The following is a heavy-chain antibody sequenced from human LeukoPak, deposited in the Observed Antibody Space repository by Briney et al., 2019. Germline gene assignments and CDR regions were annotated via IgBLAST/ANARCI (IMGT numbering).Heavy chain of an antibody. Sequence: ASVKVSCKASGYTFTNYGISWVRQAPGQGLEWMGWISAYNGNTNYAQKVQGRVTMTTDTSTSTAYMGLRNLRSDDTAVYYCARGSRGMWFGELLSWGQGTLVTVSS. CDR3: ARGSRGMWFGELLS. V-gene: IGHV1-18*01. CDR1: GYTFTNYG. J-gene: IGHJ5*02. D-gene: IGHD3-10*01. CDR2: ISAYNGNT.